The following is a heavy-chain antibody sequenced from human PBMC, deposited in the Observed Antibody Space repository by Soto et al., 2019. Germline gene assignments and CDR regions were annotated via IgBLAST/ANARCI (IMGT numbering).Heavy chain of an antibody. Sequence: GASVKVSCKASGYTFTNYGISWVRQAPGQGLEWMGWISARNGDTISAQSLQGRGTMTTDTSATTAYMELRSLRSDDTAVYYCARAGYNNYMDVWGRGTTVNVS. J-gene: IGHJ6*03. CDR3: ARAGYNNYMDV. CDR2: ISARNGDT. D-gene: IGHD1-20*01. CDR1: GYTFTNYG. V-gene: IGHV1-18*01.